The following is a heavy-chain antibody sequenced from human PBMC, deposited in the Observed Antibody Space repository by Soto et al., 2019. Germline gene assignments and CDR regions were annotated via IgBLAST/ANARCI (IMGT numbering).Heavy chain of an antibody. CDR3: AASRGYDSSGYSGYYYGMDV. J-gene: IGHJ6*02. V-gene: IGHV3-9*01. D-gene: IGHD3-22*01. Sequence: EVQLVESGGGLVQPGRSLRLSCAASGFTFDDYAMHWVRQRPGRGLEWVSGITWNSDEIGYPDSVKGRFSMSRDNAKKYLYLQMDSLRPDYTALSYCAASRGYDSSGYSGYYYGMDVWGQGTTVTVSS. CDR2: ITWNSDEI. CDR1: GFTFDDYA.